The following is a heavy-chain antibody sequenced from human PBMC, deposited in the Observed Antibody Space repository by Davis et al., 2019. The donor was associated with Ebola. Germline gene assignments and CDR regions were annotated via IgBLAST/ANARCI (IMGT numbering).Heavy chain of an antibody. J-gene: IGHJ4*02. CDR2: IYSGGST. Sequence: GGSLRLSCAASGFTVSSNYMSWVRQAPGKGLEWVSVIYSGGSTYYADSVKGRFTISRHNSKNTLYLQMNSLRAEDTAVYYCARSVLLWFGESLLGYWGQGTLVTVSS. D-gene: IGHD3-10*01. CDR1: GFTVSSNY. V-gene: IGHV3-53*04. CDR3: ARSVLLWFGESLLGY.